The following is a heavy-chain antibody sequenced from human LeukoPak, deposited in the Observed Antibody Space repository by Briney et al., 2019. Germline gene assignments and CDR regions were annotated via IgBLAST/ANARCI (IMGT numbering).Heavy chain of an antibody. CDR1: GFTFSSYS. V-gene: IGHV3-23*01. J-gene: IGHJ4*02. CDR2: ISGSGGGT. CDR3: ARDPDDYGDYSYFDY. Sequence: GGSLRLSCAASGFTFSSYSMTWVRQAPGKGLEWVSTISGSGGGTYYADSGKGRLTISRDNSKNTLNLQMNSLRAEDTAVYYCARDPDDYGDYSYFDYWGQGTLVTVSS. D-gene: IGHD4-17*01.